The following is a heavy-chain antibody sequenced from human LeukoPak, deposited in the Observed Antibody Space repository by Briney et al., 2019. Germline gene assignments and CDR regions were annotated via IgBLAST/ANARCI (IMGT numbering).Heavy chain of an antibody. CDR1: GGSISSYY. J-gene: IGHJ4*02. CDR3: VRLGYCSGGHCLDDY. Sequence: SETLSLTCTVSGGSISSYYWSWIRQPPGKGLEWIGFIYYSGITTYSPSLKSRVTISVDTSKNQFSLKLSSMTAADTAVYYCVRLGYCSGGHCLDDYWGQGTLVTVSS. CDR2: IYYSGIT. D-gene: IGHD2-15*01. V-gene: IGHV4-59*01.